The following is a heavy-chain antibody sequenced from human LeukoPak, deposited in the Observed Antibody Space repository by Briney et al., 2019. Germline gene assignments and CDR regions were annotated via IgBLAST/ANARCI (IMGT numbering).Heavy chain of an antibody. V-gene: IGHV1-2*02. J-gene: IGHJ5*02. D-gene: IGHD3-3*01. CDR1: GYSFTDYY. Sequence: AAVRVSCKTSGYSFTDYYIHWVRQAPGQGLEWMGWINTKSGRTSSARKFQGRVTMTRDPSITTVYMDMAWLKSEDTAIYFCARADFIEEGPYLIGPWGQGALVTVSS. CDR3: ARADFIEEGPYLIGP. CDR2: INTKSGRT.